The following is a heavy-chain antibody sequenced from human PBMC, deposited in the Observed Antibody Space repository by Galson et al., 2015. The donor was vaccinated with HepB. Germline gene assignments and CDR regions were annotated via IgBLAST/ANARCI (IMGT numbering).Heavy chain of an antibody. Sequence: SVKVSCKASGGTFSSYTISWVRQAPGQGLEWMGRIIPILGIANYAQKFQGRVTITADKSTSTAYMELSSLRSEDTAVYYCARDREGVYSGYDWYFDYWGQGTLVTVSS. V-gene: IGHV1-69*04. CDR1: GGTFSSYT. D-gene: IGHD5-12*01. CDR2: IIPILGIA. CDR3: ARDREGVYSGYDWYFDY. J-gene: IGHJ4*02.